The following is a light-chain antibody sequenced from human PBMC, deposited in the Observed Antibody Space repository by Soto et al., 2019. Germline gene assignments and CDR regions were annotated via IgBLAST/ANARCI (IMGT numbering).Light chain of an antibody. CDR3: AAWDESLSAVV. V-gene: IGLV1-47*01. Sequence: QSVLTQPPSASGTPGQRVTISCSGTSCNVGSNYVYWYQQFPGSAPKLRVYRNDQRPSGVPDRFSGSKSGTSASLAISRPRYEDVADYYCAAWDESLSAVVFGGGIKLTVL. J-gene: IGLJ2*01. CDR2: RND. CDR1: SCNVGSNY.